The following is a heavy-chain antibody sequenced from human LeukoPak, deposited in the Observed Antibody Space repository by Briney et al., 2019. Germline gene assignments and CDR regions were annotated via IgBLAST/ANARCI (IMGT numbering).Heavy chain of an antibody. CDR2: IYHRGRT. V-gene: IGHV4-30-2*03. J-gene: IGHJ4*02. D-gene: IGHD3-22*01. CDR1: GGSISSGGYS. CDR3: ARHRNYYDSSGYYLDY. Sequence: PSQTLSLTCAVSGGSISSGGYSWSCIRQPPGKGLGWIGYIYHRGRTYYNPSLNSRVTISVDTSKNQFPLKLSAATAADTAVYYCARHRNYYDSSGYYLDYWGQGTLVTVSS.